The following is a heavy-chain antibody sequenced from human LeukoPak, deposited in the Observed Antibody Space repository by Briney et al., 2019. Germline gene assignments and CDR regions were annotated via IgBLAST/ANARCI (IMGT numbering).Heavy chain of an antibody. CDR3: ARESSRDCRTTSCYEVFDP. Sequence: SETLSLTCTISGGSIDTYNYYWGWIRQPPGKGLEWIGTIDYSSGSTYYKPSLKSRVTIAIDASKNQFSLKVSSVTAADSAVYYCARESSRDCRTTSCYEVFDPWGQGTLVTVSS. CDR2: IDYSSGST. CDR1: GGSIDTYNYY. J-gene: IGHJ5*02. V-gene: IGHV4-39*07. D-gene: IGHD2-2*01.